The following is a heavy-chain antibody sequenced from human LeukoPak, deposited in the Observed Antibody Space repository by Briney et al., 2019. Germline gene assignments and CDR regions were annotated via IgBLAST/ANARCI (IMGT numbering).Heavy chain of an antibody. V-gene: IGHV3-53*01. Sequence: GGSLRLSCAASGFTVSSNYMSWVRQDPGKGLEWVSVIYSGGSTYYADSVKGRFTISRDNSKNTLYLQMNSLRAEDTAVYYCAKVVHYYDSSGYYYAPSFFDYWGQGTLVTVSS. J-gene: IGHJ4*02. CDR1: GFTVSSNY. CDR3: AKVVHYYDSSGYYYAPSFFDY. D-gene: IGHD3-22*01. CDR2: IYSGGST.